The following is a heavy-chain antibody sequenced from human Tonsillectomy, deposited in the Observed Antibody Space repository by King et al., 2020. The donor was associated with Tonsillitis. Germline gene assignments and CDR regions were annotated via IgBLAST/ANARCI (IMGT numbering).Heavy chain of an antibody. J-gene: IGHJ2*01. D-gene: IGHD5-24*01. V-gene: IGHV3-11*06. CDR3: ARLTERRDGYSFWYFDL. CDR1: GFTFNDYY. Sequence: VQLVESGGALVKPGGSLRLSCAVSGFTFNDYYMSWIRQVPGKGLEWVSYISSRSSNTNYADSVKGRFTISRDNAKNSLYLQMNSLRAEDTAVYYCARLTERRDGYSFWYFDLWGRGTLVTVSS. CDR2: ISSRSSNT.